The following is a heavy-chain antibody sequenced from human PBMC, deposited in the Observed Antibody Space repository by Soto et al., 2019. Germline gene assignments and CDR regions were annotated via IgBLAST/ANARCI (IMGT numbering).Heavy chain of an antibody. J-gene: IGHJ3*02. CDR1: GFNFITFS. V-gene: IGHV3-21*01. D-gene: IGHD3-10*01. CDR3: VRDYYNRDAFAI. Sequence: DVQLVESGGGLVKPGGSLRLSCAASGFNFITFSMTWVRQAPGKGLEWVSSISASSSSIYYAESVKGRFTVSRDNAKNSLYLQMSSLAADDTALDYCVRDYYNRDAFAIWSQGTTVTVSS. CDR2: ISASSSSI.